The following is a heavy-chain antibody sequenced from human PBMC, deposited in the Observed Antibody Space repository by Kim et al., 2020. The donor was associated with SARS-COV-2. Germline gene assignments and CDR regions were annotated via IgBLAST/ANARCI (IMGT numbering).Heavy chain of an antibody. CDR2: SRNKVHSYST. V-gene: IGHV3-72*01. Sequence: GGSLRLSCVASGFTFSDYYMDWVRQAPGKGLEWVGRSRNKVHSYSTEFAASVKGRFTISRDVSKNSLYLQMNSLKSEDTAVYYCVRGSGRQIATDYWGQGTLVTVSS. CDR1: GFTFSDYY. J-gene: IGHJ4*02. D-gene: IGHD3-10*01. CDR3: VRGSGRQIATDY.